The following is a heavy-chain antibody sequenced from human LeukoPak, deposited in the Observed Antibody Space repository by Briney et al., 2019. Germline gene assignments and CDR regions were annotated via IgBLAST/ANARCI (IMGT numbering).Heavy chain of an antibody. Sequence: GGPLRLSCAASGFTFSTYAMHWVRQAPGKGLEWVAVIWYDGSNKYYADSVKGRFTISRDNSKNTLYLQMNSLRPEDTAVYYCAKPLAYKRGAFDIWGQGTMVTVSS. CDR1: GFTFSTYA. CDR2: IWYDGSNK. V-gene: IGHV3-30*02. J-gene: IGHJ3*02. CDR3: AKPLAYKRGAFDI. D-gene: IGHD1-1*01.